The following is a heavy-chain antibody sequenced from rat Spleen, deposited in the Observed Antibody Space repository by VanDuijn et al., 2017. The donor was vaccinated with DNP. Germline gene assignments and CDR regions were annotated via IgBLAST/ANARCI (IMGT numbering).Heavy chain of an antibody. CDR2: ISYDGSST. V-gene: IGHV5-7*01. D-gene: IGHD1-1*01. J-gene: IGHJ2*01. CDR3: ARHDDSGGGNSYYLDY. CDR1: GFTFSNYD. Sequence: EVQLVESGGGLVQPGRSMKLSCAASGFTFSNYDMAWVRQAPKKGLEWVATISYDGSSTYYRDSVKGRFTISRDNAKSTLYLQRDRLRSEDTATYYCARHDDSGGGNSYYLDYWGQGVMVTVSS.